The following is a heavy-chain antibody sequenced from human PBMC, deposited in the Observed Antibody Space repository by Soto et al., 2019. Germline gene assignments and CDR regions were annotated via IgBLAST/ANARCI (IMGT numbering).Heavy chain of an antibody. J-gene: IGHJ4*02. CDR2: IKQDGSEK. V-gene: IGHV3-7*01. CDR1: GFTFSSYW. CDR3: ARDSLSDFDWSTKSY. Sequence: GGSLRLSCAASGFTFSSYWMSWVRQAPGKRLEWVANIKQDGSEKYYVDSVKGRFTISRDNAKNSLYLQMNSLRAEDTAVYYCARDSLSDFDWSTKSYWGQGTLVTVSS. D-gene: IGHD3-9*01.